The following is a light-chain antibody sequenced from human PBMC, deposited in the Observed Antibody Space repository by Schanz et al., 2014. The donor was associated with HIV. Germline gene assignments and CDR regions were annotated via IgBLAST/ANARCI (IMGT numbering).Light chain of an antibody. V-gene: IGLV1-51*01. CDR1: RENRGTPS. CDR2: DNT. J-gene: IGLJ3*02. Sequence: QSVLTEKVDGKGEPGQKGTSSCSGSRENRGTPSLSWYQQLPGTAPKLLIYDNTKRPSGIPDRFSGSKSGTSATLGITGLQTGDEAYYYFGTSERRRSAGVFGGGTKLTVL. CDR3: GTSERRRSAGV.